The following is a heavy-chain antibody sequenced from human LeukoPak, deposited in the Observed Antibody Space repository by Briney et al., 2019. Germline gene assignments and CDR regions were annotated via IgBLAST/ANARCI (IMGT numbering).Heavy chain of an antibody. CDR2: ISYDGSNK. J-gene: IGHJ5*02. CDR3: AREGPTSGSYDWFDP. V-gene: IGHV3-30-3*01. CDR1: GFTFSSYA. D-gene: IGHD1-26*01. Sequence: GRSLRLSCAASGFTFSSYAMHWVRQAPGKGLEWVAVISYDGSNKYYADFVKGRFTISRDNSKNTLYLQMNSLRAEDTAVYYCAREGPTSGSYDWFDPWGQGTLVTVSP.